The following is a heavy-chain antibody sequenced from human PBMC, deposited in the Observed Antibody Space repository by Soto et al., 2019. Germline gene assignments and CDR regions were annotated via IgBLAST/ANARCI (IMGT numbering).Heavy chain of an antibody. D-gene: IGHD5-18*01. Sequence: SETLSLTCAVSGASIGTSNWWSWVRQSPGKGLEWIGEIHDSGSTKYNPSLKSRVTISLDKSKNQFSLNVSSVTAADTAVYYCARGRIQLWYPFDYWGQGTLVTVSS. J-gene: IGHJ4*02. CDR1: GASIGTSNW. CDR3: ARGRIQLWYPFDY. CDR2: IHDSGST. V-gene: IGHV4-4*02.